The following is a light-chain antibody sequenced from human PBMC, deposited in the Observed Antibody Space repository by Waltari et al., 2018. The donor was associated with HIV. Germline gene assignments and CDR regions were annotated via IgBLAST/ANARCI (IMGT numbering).Light chain of an antibody. J-gene: IGLJ2*01. Sequence: QSVLTQPPSASGAPGQRASISCSGGNSNIGRYAVSWYQQLPGTAPKLLIYSNTQLPSGVPDRFAGSRAGTSASLAIGGLQAEDGADYYGAAWDDSLSGSVVFGGGTKRPVL. CDR3: AAWDDSLSGSVV. CDR1: NSNIGRYA. V-gene: IGLV1-44*01. CDR2: SNT.